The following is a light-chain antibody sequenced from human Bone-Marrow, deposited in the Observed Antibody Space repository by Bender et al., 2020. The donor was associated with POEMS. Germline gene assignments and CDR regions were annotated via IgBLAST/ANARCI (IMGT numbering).Light chain of an antibody. CDR3: ATWDDTLSGPV. CDR2: TRN. CDR1: SSNIGNNH. Sequence: QSALTQPPSLSGTPGQRVTISCFGGSSNIGNNHVYWYQHIPGTAPKVVIYTRNRRASGVPDRFSGSKSGTSASLVISGLRSDDEAVYICATWDDTLSGPVFGGGTELTVL. J-gene: IGLJ2*01. V-gene: IGLV1-47*01.